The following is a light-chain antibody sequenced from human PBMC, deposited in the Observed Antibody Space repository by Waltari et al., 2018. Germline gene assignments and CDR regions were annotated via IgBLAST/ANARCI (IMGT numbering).Light chain of an antibody. CDR1: QSLVSSDGNTY. CDR2: KVS. V-gene: IGKV2-30*01. Sequence: DVVMTQSPLSLLVTLGQPASISCRSSQSLVSSDGNTYFNWFQQRPAQSPRRLLYKVSNRDSGVPDRFSGSGSGTDFTLRISRVEAEDVGVYYCMQGTHRPWTFGQGTKVEIK. CDR3: MQGTHRPWT. J-gene: IGKJ1*01.